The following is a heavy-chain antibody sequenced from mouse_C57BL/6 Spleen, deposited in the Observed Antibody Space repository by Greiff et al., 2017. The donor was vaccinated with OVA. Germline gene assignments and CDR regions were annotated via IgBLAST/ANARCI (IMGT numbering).Heavy chain of an antibody. D-gene: IGHD2-2*01. CDR3: ARVNGSAWELDY. CDR1: GFTFSDYY. CDR2: INYDGSST. Sequence: EVKLQESEGGLVQPGSSMKLSCTASGFTFSDYYMAWVRQVPEKGLEWVANINYDGSSTYYLDSLKSRFIISRDNATNILYLQMSSLKSEDTATYYCARVNGSAWELDYWGKGTTVTVSS. V-gene: IGHV5-16*01. J-gene: IGHJ1*03.